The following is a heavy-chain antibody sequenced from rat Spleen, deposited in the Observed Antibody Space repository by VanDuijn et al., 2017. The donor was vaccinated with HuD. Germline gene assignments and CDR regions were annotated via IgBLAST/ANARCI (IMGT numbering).Heavy chain of an antibody. Sequence: EVQLQESGPGLVKPSQSLSLTCSVTGYSITSNYWGWIRKFPGNKMEWMGYVSYSGNTNYNPSLKSRISITRDTSNNQFFLQLNSVTTEDTASYCGARHRDSYAHDWYFDFWGPGTMVTVSS. CDR3: ARHRDSYAHDWYFDF. D-gene: IGHD1-12*01. CDR1: GYSITSNY. J-gene: IGHJ1*01. V-gene: IGHV3-1*01. CDR2: VSYSGNT.